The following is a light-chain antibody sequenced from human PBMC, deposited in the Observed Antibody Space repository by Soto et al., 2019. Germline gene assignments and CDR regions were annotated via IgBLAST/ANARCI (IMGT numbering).Light chain of an antibody. J-gene: IGKJ1*01. CDR2: DAS. Sequence: ERVMTQSPATLSVSPGERVTLSCRASQSVRNYLAWYQQKPGQAPRLLIYDASNRATGIPARFSGTGSETDFTLTISSLEPEDFAIYYCQQRSKMPLTFGHGTKVDI. CDR1: QSVRNY. V-gene: IGKV3-11*01. CDR3: QQRSKMPLT.